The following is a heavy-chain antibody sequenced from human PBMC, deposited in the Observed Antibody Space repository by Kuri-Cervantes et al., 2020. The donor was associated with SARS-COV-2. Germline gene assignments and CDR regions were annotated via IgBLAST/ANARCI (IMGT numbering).Heavy chain of an antibody. V-gene: IGHV3-73*01. CDR2: VRGKANNYAT. J-gene: IGHJ4*02. CDR3: ARGPHYDSGQIFDY. CDR1: GFLFSDSA. D-gene: IGHD3-3*01. Sequence: GESLKISCEVSGFLFSDSAIHWVRQGSGKGLEWVGRVRGKANNYATAYAASVKGRFTISRDDSKNMAYLQMNSLRSEDTAVYYCARGPHYDSGQIFDYLGQGTLVTVSS.